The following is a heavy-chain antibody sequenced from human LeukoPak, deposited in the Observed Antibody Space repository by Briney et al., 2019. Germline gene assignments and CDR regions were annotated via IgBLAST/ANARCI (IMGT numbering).Heavy chain of an antibody. CDR2: ISFSGGTA. CDR1: GFTFSSYA. CDR3: AYTSWEGN. Sequence: GGSLRLSCAASGFTFSSYAMSWVRQAPEKGLEWVSAISFSGGTAYYADSVKGRFTISRDNSKNTLYLQMNSLRAEDTAVYYCAYTSWEGNWGLGTLVTVSS. D-gene: IGHD1-26*01. V-gene: IGHV3-23*01. J-gene: IGHJ4*02.